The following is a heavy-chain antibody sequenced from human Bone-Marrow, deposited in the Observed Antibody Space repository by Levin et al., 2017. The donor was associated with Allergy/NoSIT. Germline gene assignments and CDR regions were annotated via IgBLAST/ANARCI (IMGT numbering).Heavy chain of an antibody. CDR3: AREDGSTIDY. Sequence: SETLSLTCTVSGGSISSGGYYWSWIRQQPGKGLAWIWYIYYRGNTYYNPSLKSRVMISVDTSKNQFSLKVSSVTAADTAVYYCAREDGSTIDYWGQGILVTVSS. V-gene: IGHV4-31*03. CDR1: GGSISSGGYY. CDR2: IYYRGNT. J-gene: IGHJ4*02. D-gene: IGHD1/OR15-1a*01.